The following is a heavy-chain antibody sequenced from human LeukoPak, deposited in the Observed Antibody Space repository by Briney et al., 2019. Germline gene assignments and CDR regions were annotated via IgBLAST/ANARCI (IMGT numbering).Heavy chain of an antibody. J-gene: IGHJ5*02. CDR2: FYYSGST. CDR1: GGSISSYY. D-gene: IGHD1-26*01. V-gene: IGHV4-59*01. CDR3: ARVITVGANNWFDP. Sequence: SETLPLTCTVSGGSISSYYWSWIRQPPGKGLEWIGYFYYSGSTYYNPSLKSRLTISVDTSKNQFSLKLSSVTAADTAVYYCARVITVGANNWFDPWGQGTLVTVSS.